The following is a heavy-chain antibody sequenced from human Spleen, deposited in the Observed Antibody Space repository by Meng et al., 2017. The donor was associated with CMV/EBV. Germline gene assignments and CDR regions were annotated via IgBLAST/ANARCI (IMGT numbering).Heavy chain of an antibody. CDR3: AREPYTTGWPNWFDL. V-gene: IGHV3-66*02. D-gene: IGHD6-19*01. Sequence: SGFTVSAPYRSWVRQAPGRGLEWVSLFYSDGTTKYANSVKGRFTISGDISKNTLSLQMDSLRPDDTAVYYCAREPYTTGWPNWFDLWGRGTLVTVSS. CDR2: FYSDGTT. J-gene: IGHJ5*02. CDR1: GFTVSAPY.